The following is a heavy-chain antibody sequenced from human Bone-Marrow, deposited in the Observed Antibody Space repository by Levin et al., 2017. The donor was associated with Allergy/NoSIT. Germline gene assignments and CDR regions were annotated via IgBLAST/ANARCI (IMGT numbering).Heavy chain of an antibody. CDR3: ARSSKSGFYYGMDV. V-gene: IGHV3-11*01. CDR1: GFTFSDHY. CDR2: ISSSGFSI. Sequence: GGSLRLSCAASGFTFSDHYMTWIRQRPGKGLEWVSYISSSGFSIHYADSVKGRVTISRDNAKKSMYLEMNSLGGEDTAVYYCARSSKSGFYYGMDVWGQGTTVTVFS. D-gene: IGHD4-11*01. J-gene: IGHJ6*02.